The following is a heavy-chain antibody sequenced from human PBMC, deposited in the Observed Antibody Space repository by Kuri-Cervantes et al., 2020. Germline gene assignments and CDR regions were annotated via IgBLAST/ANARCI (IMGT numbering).Heavy chain of an antibody. CDR3: ARGNRADIVADYYYYYMDV. Sequence: SLKISCAASGFTFSSYAMHWVRQAPGKGLEWVSGISWNSGSIGYADSVKGRFTISRDNAKNSLYLQMNSLRAEDTAVYYCARGNRADIVADYYYYYMDVWGKGTTVTVSS. J-gene: IGHJ6*03. D-gene: IGHD2-15*01. CDR2: ISWNSGSI. V-gene: IGHV3-9*01. CDR1: GFTFSSYA.